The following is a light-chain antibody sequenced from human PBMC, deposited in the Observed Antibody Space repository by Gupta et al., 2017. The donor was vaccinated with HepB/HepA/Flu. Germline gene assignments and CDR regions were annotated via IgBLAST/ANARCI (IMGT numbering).Light chain of an antibody. Sequence: QSALTQPRSVSGPPGQSVTISCTGISSDAAAYTYFPWYQQHPRKAPTRIIYAVTKRPSRVAHRRSGATSVNKASLTTSGRQADDEAADHCCSSAVGHAFVVFGGGTKLTVL. CDR2: AVT. J-gene: IGLJ2*01. CDR3: CSSAVGHAFVV. CDR1: SSDAAAYTY. V-gene: IGLV2-11*01.